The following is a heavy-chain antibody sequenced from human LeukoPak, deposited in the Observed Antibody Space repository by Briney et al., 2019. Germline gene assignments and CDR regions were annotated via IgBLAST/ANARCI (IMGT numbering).Heavy chain of an antibody. J-gene: IGHJ4*02. V-gene: IGHV3-30*04. Sequence: GGSLRLSCAASGFTLSSYAMHWVRQAPGKGLEWVAVISYDGSNKYYADSVKGRFTISRDNSKNTLYLQMNSLRAEDTAVYYCARDRGNYYDSSGSFDYWDQGTLVTVSS. CDR3: ARDRGNYYDSSGSFDY. D-gene: IGHD3-22*01. CDR2: ISYDGSNK. CDR1: GFTLSSYA.